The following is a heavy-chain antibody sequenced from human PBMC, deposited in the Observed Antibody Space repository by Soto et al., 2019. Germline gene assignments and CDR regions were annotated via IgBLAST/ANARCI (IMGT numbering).Heavy chain of an antibody. CDR3: ASYYESSGYYGRINEDSEY. D-gene: IGHD3-22*01. CDR2: IYYSGTT. CDR1: GGCIRIRVYD. J-gene: IGHJ4*01. Sequence: PSWCLDLSCAVSGGCIRIRVYDGCWIRKPPGKGLEWIGSIYYSGTTYYNPSLKSRVNISVDTSKNQFSLKLSSVTAADTAVYYCASYYESSGYYGRINEDSEYWG. V-gene: IGHV4-39*01.